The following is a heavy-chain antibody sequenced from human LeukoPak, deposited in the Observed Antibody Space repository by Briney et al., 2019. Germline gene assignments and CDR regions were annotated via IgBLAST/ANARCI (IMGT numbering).Heavy chain of an antibody. CDR3: ARGEGLRYFDWFENYYYYYGMDV. CDR2: ISSSSSYI. D-gene: IGHD3-9*01. J-gene: IGHJ6*02. CDR1: GFTFSSYS. V-gene: IGHV3-21*04. Sequence: GGSLRLSCAASGFTFSSYSMNWVRQAPGKGLEWVSSISSSSSYIYYADSVKGRFTISRDNAKNSLYLQMNSLRAEDTAVYYCARGEGLRYFDWFENYYYYYGMDVWGQGTTVTVSS.